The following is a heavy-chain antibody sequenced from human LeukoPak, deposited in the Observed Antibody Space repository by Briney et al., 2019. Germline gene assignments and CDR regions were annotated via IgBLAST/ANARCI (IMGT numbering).Heavy chain of an antibody. CDR3: ARGALIPDF. CDR1: GFTFSSYA. Sequence: GGSLRLSCAASGFTFSSYAMTWVRQAPGKGLAWVSSISKSDGSTYYADSVRGRFTISRDNSKNTVYLHMDSLRVEDTAIYYCARGALIPDFRGQGTLVTVSS. CDR2: ISKSDGST. J-gene: IGHJ4*02. D-gene: IGHD2-21*01. V-gene: IGHV3-23*01.